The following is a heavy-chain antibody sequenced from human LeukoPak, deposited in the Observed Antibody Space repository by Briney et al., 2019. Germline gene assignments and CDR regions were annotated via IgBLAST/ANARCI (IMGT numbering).Heavy chain of an antibody. J-gene: IGHJ4*02. CDR3: ARTGPYCGGDCHFDY. V-gene: IGHV1-18*01. Sequence: GASVKVSCKASGYAFTSYGISWVRQAPGQGLEWMGWISAYNGNTNYAQKLQGRVTMTTDTSTSTAYMELRSLRSEDTAVYYCARTGPYCGGDCHFDYWGQGTLVTVSS. CDR2: ISAYNGNT. D-gene: IGHD2-21*02. CDR1: GYAFTSYG.